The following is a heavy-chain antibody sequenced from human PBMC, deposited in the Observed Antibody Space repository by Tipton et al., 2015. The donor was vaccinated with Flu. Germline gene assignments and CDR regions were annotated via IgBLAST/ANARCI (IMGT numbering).Heavy chain of an antibody. Sequence: QLVQSGAEVKKPGASVKVSCKASGDTFTGHFIHWVRQTPGQGLEWMGWINPNSGDTNYAQKFQGRVTMTRDTSITTAYMELNSVRADDTAVYYCARGSYEASDPGYDFYFMDVRGQGSSVTVSS. D-gene: IGHD1-14*01. J-gene: IGHJ6*03. V-gene: IGHV1-2*02. CDR1: GDTFTGHF. CDR2: INPNSGDT. CDR3: ARGSYEASDPGYDFYFMDV.